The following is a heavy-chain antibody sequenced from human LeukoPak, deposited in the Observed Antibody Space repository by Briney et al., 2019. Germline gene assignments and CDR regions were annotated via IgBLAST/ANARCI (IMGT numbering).Heavy chain of an antibody. V-gene: IGHV3-23*01. Sequence: GGSLRLSCAASGFTFSSYAMGWVRQAPGKGPEWVSSISGSGGHTYFADSVKGRFTISRDNAKNSLYLQMNSLRAEDTAVYYCASPRYSSGWPDWGQGTLVTVSS. CDR1: GFTFSSYA. J-gene: IGHJ4*02. D-gene: IGHD6-19*01. CDR2: ISGSGGHT. CDR3: ASPRYSSGWPD.